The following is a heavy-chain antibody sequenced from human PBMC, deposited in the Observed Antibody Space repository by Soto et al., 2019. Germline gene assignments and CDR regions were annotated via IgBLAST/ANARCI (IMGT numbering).Heavy chain of an antibody. D-gene: IGHD3-22*01. Sequence: PVGSLRLSCAASGFTFSSYAMSWVRQAPGKGLEWVSAISGSGGSTYYADSVKGRFTISRDNSKNTLYLQMNSLRAEDTAVYYCAKTGPITMIVVAHDAFDIWGQGPRSPSL. CDR3: AKTGPITMIVVAHDAFDI. J-gene: IGHJ3*02. CDR1: GFTFSSYA. V-gene: IGHV3-23*01. CDR2: ISGSGGST.